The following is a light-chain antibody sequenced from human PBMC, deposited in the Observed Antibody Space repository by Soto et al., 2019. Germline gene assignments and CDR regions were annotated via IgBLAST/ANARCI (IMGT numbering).Light chain of an antibody. CDR2: VVS. CDR1: SSDVGGYNY. J-gene: IGLJ3*02. CDR3: SSYTTSSSWV. V-gene: IGLV2-14*01. Sequence: QSALTQPASVSGSPGQSITISCTGTSSDVGGYNYASWFQQHPGKAPKLMIYVVSNRPSGISNRFSGSKSGNTASLTISGLQAEDEADYYCSSYTTSSSWVFGGGTKLTVL.